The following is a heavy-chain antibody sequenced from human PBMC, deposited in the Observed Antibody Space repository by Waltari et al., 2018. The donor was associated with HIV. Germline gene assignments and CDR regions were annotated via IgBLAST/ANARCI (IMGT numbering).Heavy chain of an antibody. CDR3: ARTYSSSWYLSRNYYYYGMDV. CDR2: ISSSSSTI. Sequence: EVQLVESGGGLVQPGGSLRLSCAASEFTFGSYSMNLVRQAPGKGLEWVSYISSSSSTIYYADSVKGRFTISRDNAKNSLYLQMNSLRAEDTAVYYCARTYSSSWYLSRNYYYYGMDVWGQGTTVTVSS. CDR1: EFTFGSYS. D-gene: IGHD6-13*01. J-gene: IGHJ6*02. V-gene: IGHV3-48*04.